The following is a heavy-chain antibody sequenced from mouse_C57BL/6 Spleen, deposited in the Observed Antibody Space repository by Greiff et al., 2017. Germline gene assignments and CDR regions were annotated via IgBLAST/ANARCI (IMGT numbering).Heavy chain of an antibody. CDR3: ARRTWEEFDY. V-gene: IGHV3-6*01. CDR1: GYSITSGYY. CDR2: ISYDGSN. J-gene: IGHJ2*01. Sequence: EVKLLESGPGLVKPSQSLSLTCSVTGYSITSGYYWSWIRQLPGNQLEWMGYISYDGSNNYPPSLKNRISISRDTSKNQFFLKLNSVTTEDTATYYCARRTWEEFDYWGQGTTLTVS. D-gene: IGHD4-1*01.